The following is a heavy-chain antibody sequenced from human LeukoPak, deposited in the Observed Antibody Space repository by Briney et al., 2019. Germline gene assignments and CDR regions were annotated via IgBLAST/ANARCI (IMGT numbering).Heavy chain of an antibody. CDR2: VYNSGTT. J-gene: IGHJ4*02. CDR3: ARDAY. Sequence: PSETLSLTCTVSGVSIGSHSWSWIGQSPGKGLEWIGCVYNSGTTVYNPSLTGRVTISVDTSKNQYSLNLRSVTAADAAVYYCARDAYWGQGILVTVAS. V-gene: IGHV4-59*11. CDR1: GVSIGSHS.